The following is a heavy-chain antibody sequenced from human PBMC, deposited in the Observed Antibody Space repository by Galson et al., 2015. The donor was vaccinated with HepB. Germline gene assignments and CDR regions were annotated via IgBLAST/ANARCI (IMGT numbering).Heavy chain of an antibody. CDR2: LYSDRPT. V-gene: IGHV4-59*08. J-gene: IGHJ4*01. Sequence: QVQVQVSGPRVVKPSEPLSLTCTVSGVSIGTSYCSWFRQSPGQELAWIGYLYSDRPTTYTPPLKSRVTISTDTSKKQLSLKVRSVTAADTAVYSCASHPDYGDYWGQGTLVTVSS. CDR1: GVSIGTSY. CDR3: ASHPDYGDY.